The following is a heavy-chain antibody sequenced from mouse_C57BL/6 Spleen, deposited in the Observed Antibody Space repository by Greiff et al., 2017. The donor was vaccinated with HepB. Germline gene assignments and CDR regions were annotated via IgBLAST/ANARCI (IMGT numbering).Heavy chain of an antibody. CDR2: IWGVGST. Sequence: VQLQESGPGLVAPSQSLSITCTVSGFSLTSYGVDWVRQSPGKGLEWLGVIWGVGSTNYNSALKSRLSISKDNSKSQVFLKMNSLQTDDTAMYYCASPDGSSPFAYWGQGTLVTVSA. CDR3: ASPDGSSPFAY. D-gene: IGHD1-1*01. CDR1: GFSLTSYG. V-gene: IGHV2-6*01. J-gene: IGHJ3*01.